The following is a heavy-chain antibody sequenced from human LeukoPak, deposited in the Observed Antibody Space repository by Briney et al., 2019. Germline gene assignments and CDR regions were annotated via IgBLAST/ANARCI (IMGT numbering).Heavy chain of an antibody. J-gene: IGHJ6*02. V-gene: IGHV4-31*11. CDR2: IYYSGST. Sequence: PSETLSLICAVSGGSISSGGYYWSWIRQHPGKGLEWIGYIYYSGSTYYNPSLKSRVTISVDTSKNQFSLKLSTVTAADTAVYYCARSRTPIYYYYYGMDVWGQGTTVTVSS. D-gene: IGHD2-2*01. CDR3: ARSRTPIYYYYYGMDV. CDR1: GGSISSGGYY.